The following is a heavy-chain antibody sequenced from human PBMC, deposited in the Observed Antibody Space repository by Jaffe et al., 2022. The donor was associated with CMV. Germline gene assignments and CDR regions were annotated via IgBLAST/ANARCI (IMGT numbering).Heavy chain of an antibody. CDR1: GFTFSRHW. J-gene: IGHJ6*03. Sequence: EVQLVESGGGLVQPGGSLRLSCAASGFTFSRHWMTWVRQAPGKGLEWVANIKQDGRERYYVDSVKGRFTISRDNTKNSVYLQMNSLRAEDTAVYYCARRVVGAIVGYYYYLDVWGEGTTVTVSS. CDR3: ARRVVGAIVGYYYYLDV. V-gene: IGHV3-7*03. CDR2: IKQDGRER. D-gene: IGHD2-15*01.